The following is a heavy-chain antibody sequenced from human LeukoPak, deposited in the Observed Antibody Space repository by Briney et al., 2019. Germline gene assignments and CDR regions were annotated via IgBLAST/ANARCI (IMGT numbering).Heavy chain of an antibody. V-gene: IGHV3-30*18. D-gene: IGHD3-22*01. Sequence: GRSLRLSCAASRFTFSSYGMHWVRQAPGKGLEWVAVISYDGSNKYYADSVKGRFTISRDNSKNTLYLQMNSLRTEDTAIYYCAKEDVVVITIRYFQHWGQGTLVTVSS. CDR3: AKEDVVVITIRYFQH. J-gene: IGHJ1*01. CDR1: RFTFSSYG. CDR2: ISYDGSNK.